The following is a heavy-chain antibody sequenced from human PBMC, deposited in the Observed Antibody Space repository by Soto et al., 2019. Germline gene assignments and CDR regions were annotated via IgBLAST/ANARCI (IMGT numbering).Heavy chain of an antibody. Sequence: PXLXCAAFPFNFGIXCMSWVPHARGKWLEWLATIKWDASEKKYVDSVKGRVTMYRDNSKNSLYLQMDSLRAEDTAVYYCERDSGYGSGTSVKHYLDYWGHGTLGTVS. CDR3: ERDSGYGSGTSVKHYLDY. CDR1: PFNFGIXC. V-gene: IGHV3-7*01. CDR2: IKWDASEK. J-gene: IGHJ4*01. D-gene: IGHD3-10*01.